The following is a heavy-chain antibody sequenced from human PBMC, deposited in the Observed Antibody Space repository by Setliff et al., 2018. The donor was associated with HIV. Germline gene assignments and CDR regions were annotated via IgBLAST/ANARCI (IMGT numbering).Heavy chain of an antibody. CDR3: ARLILGELSLFGPYWYFVL. CDR1: GGSIDSSDYY. D-gene: IGHD3-16*02. V-gene: IGHV4-39*01. CDR2: VYYTGST. Sequence: SETLSLTCSVSGGSIDSSDYYCGWIRQPPGKGLEWIGTVYYTGSTFYNPSLESRVTISVDTSKNQFTLNLRSVTATDTTVYYCARLILGELSLFGPYWYFVLWGRGTLVTVSS. J-gene: IGHJ2*01.